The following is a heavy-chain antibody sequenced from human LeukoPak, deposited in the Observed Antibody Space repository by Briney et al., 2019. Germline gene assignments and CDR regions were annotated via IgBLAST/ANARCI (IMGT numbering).Heavy chain of an antibody. V-gene: IGHV1-69*01. D-gene: IGHD6-19*01. CDR1: GGTFSSYA. CDR2: IIPIFGTA. J-gene: IGHJ6*02. Sequence: SVKVSCKASGGTFSSYAISWVRQAPGQRLEWMGGIIPIFGTANYAQKFQGRVTITADESTSTAYMELSSLRSEDTAVYYCASGYSSGWSNYGMDVWGQGTTVTVSS. CDR3: ASGYSSGWSNYGMDV.